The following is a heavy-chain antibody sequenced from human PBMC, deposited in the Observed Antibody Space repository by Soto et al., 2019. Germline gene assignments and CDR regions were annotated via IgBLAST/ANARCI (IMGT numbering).Heavy chain of an antibody. D-gene: IGHD5-18*01. CDR3: ARVRRYSYGYRLDYFDY. CDR2: IIPISGTV. CDR1: GGSFISYA. V-gene: IGHV1-69*01. Sequence: QVQLVQSGAEVKKPGSSVMVSCKASGGSFISYAFSWVRQAPGQGLEWMGGIIPISGTVNHAEKFQDRVMMTADESTSTVYMEVSSLRPEDTAVYYCARVRRYSYGYRLDYFDYWGQGTLVSVSS. J-gene: IGHJ4*02.